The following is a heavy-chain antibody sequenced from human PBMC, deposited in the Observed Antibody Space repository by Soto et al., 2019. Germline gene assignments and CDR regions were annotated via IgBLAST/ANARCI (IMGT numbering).Heavy chain of an antibody. CDR3: VRTAREGAVAPHWFDR. J-gene: IGHJ5*02. D-gene: IGHD2-21*02. Sequence: KPSETLSLTCTVSGASIRSTDYYWSWIRQAPGKGLEWIGYVYYTGSTYYNPSLMSRLTTSVDTSKNQFSLKLTSVTAAETAVYYCVRTAREGAVAPHWFDRWGQGTQVTVSS. CDR1: GASIRSTDYY. CDR2: VYYTGST. V-gene: IGHV4-30-4*01.